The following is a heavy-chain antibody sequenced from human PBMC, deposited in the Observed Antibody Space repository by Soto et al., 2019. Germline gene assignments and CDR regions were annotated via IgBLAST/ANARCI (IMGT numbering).Heavy chain of an antibody. CDR1: GGSITSSY. Sequence: QVQLQESGPRLVKPSATLSLTCTVSGGSITSSYWSWIRRPPGKGLAWIAYIYDTGISGYTPSTSYNPSLKSRVTMSVDTSKSQFSLKLTSVTAADTAVYYCARGEDAFFYYGLDVWGQGITVTVSS. V-gene: IGHV4-59*01. J-gene: IGHJ6*02. CDR3: ARGEDAFFYYGLDV. CDR2: IYDTGISGYTPST.